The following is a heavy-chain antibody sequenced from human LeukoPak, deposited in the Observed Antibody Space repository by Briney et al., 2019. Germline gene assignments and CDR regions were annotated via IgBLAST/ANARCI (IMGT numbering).Heavy chain of an antibody. D-gene: IGHD2-2*01. V-gene: IGHV3-23*01. Sequence: GGSLRLSCAASGFAFSSHAMSWVRQAPGKGLEWVSAISGSGGSTYYADSVKGRFTISRDNSKNTLYLQMNSLRAEDTAVYYYAKGVPSCSTTSCYADYWGQGTLVTVSS. CDR2: ISGSGGST. CDR1: GFAFSSHA. CDR3: AKGVPSCSTTSCYADY. J-gene: IGHJ4*02.